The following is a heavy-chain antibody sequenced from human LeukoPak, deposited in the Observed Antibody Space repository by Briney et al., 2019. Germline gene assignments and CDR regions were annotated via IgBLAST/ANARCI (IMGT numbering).Heavy chain of an antibody. CDR1: GGSISGYS. J-gene: IGHJ5*02. V-gene: IGHV4-59*01. Sequence: KTSETLSLICTVSGGSISGYSWSWIRQPPGKGLECIGYIYYSGSTNYNPSLKSRVTMSVDTSKNQFSLSLSSVTAADTAVYYCARAKLRNWFDPWGQGTLVTVSS. CDR2: IYYSGST. D-gene: IGHD1-1*01. CDR3: ARAKLRNWFDP.